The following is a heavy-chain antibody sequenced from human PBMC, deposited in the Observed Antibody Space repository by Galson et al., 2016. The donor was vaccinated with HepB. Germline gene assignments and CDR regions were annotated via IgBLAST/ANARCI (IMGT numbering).Heavy chain of an antibody. V-gene: IGHV3-23*01. CDR3: AKERLVRRIFDH. Sequence: SLRLPCAASGFVFSNFGLSWVRQAPGKGLEWVASISTRRTTYYSDSVQGRFTISRDNSNNTPYLQMNGLRAEDTAVYYCAKERLVRRIFDHWGQGTLLTVSS. CDR1: GFVFSNFG. CDR2: ISTRRTT. J-gene: IGHJ4*02. D-gene: IGHD1-1*01.